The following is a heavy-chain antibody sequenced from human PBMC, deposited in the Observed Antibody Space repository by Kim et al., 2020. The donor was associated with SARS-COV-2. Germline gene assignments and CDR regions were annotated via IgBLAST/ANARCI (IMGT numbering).Heavy chain of an antibody. D-gene: IGHD3-3*01. CDR3: ARANRKIFGVVIIGY. Sequence: DSVQGRFTISRDNSKNTLYLQMNSLRAEDTAVYYCARANRKIFGVVIIGYWGQGTLVTVSS. V-gene: IGHV3-30*01. J-gene: IGHJ4*02.